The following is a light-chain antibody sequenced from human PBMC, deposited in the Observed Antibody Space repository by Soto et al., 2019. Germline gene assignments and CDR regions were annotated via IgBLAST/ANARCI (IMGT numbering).Light chain of an antibody. J-gene: IGKJ1*01. CDR1: QSVSSY. Sequence: EIVLTQSPATLSLSPGERATLSCRASQSVSSYLSCYQQKPGQHPRLLIDDASNSATGIPARFSGSGSGTDFTLTISSLAPEDFAFYYCQQRSNWPTTFGQGTKVEIK. CDR2: DAS. V-gene: IGKV3-11*01. CDR3: QQRSNWPTT.